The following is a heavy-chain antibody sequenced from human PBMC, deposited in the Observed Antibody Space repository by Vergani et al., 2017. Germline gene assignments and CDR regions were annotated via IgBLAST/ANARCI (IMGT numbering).Heavy chain of an antibody. J-gene: IGHJ3*02. CDR1: GYSFTSYW. CDR3: ARLIGAVAGIPLYAFDI. Sequence: VQLVQSGAEVKKPGASLKISCKGSGYSFTSYWIGWVCQMPGKGLEWMGIIYPGDSDTRYSPSFQGQVTISADKSISTAYLQWSSLKASDTAMYYCARLIGAVAGIPLYAFDIWGQGTMVTVSS. V-gene: IGHV5-51*01. D-gene: IGHD6-19*01. CDR2: IYPGDSDT.